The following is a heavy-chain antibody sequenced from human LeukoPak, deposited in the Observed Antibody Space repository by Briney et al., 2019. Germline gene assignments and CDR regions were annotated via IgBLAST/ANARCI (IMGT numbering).Heavy chain of an antibody. CDR2: IKRDGSEK. Sequence: PGGSLRLSCAASGFTFGNYWMSWVRQAPGKGLEWVANIKRDGSEKYYVDSVKGRFTISRDNAKNSLYLQMNSLRAEDTAVYYCARGFPIDYWGQGTLVTVSS. V-gene: IGHV3-7*04. J-gene: IGHJ4*02. CDR3: ARGFPIDY. CDR1: GFTFGNYW.